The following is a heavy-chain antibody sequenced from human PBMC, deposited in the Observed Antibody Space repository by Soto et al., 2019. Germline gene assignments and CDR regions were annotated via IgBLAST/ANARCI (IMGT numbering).Heavy chain of an antibody. CDR1: GGSISSGDYY. Sequence: PSETLSLTCTVSGGSISSGDYYWSWIRQPPGKGLEWIGYIYYSGSTYYNPSLKSRVTISVDTSKNQFSLKLSSVTAADTAVYYCARNAYCGGDCYPGRTTFDYWGQGTLVTVSS. V-gene: IGHV4-30-4*01. J-gene: IGHJ4*02. CDR3: ARNAYCGGDCYPGRTTFDY. CDR2: IYYSGST. D-gene: IGHD2-21*02.